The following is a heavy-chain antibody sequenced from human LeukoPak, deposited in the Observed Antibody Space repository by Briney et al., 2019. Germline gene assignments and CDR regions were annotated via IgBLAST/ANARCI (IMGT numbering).Heavy chain of an antibody. D-gene: IGHD3-10*01. Sequence: SETLSLTCTVSGYSISSGYYWGWIRQPPGKGLEWIGSIYHSGSAYYNPSLKSRVTISVDTSKNQFSLKLSSVTAADTAVYYCARDPAAVRGVILDYWGQGTLVTVSS. CDR2: IYHSGSA. V-gene: IGHV4-38-2*02. CDR1: GYSISSGYY. J-gene: IGHJ4*02. CDR3: ARDPAAVRGVILDY.